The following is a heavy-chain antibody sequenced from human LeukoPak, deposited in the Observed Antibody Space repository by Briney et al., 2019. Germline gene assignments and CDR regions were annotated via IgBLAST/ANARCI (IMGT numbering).Heavy chain of an antibody. Sequence: ASVKVSCKASGYTFTGYYMHWVRQAPGQGLEWMGWINPNSGGTNYAQKLQGRVTMTTDTSTSTAHMELRSLRSDDTAVYYCARDGYYYDSSGYYYFNYWGQGTLVTVSS. CDR1: GYTFTGYY. V-gene: IGHV1-2*02. CDR2: INPNSGGT. J-gene: IGHJ4*02. D-gene: IGHD3-22*01. CDR3: ARDGYYYDSSGYYYFNY.